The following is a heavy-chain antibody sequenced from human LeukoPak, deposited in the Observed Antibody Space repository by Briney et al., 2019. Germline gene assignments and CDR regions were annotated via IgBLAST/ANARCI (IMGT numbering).Heavy chain of an antibody. CDR3: AKPRSRLRSDWYFDL. J-gene: IGHJ2*01. CDR2: ISYDGSNK. D-gene: IGHD5-12*01. CDR1: GFTFSSYG. Sequence: GGSLRLSCAASGFTFSSYGMHWVRQAPGKGLEWVAVISYDGSNKYYADSVKGRFTISRDNSKNTLYLQVNSLRAEDTAVYYCAKPRSRLRSDWYFDLWGRGTLVTVSS. V-gene: IGHV3-30*18.